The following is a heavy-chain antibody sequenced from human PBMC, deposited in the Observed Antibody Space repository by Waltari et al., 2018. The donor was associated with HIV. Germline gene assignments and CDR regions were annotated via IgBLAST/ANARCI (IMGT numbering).Heavy chain of an antibody. CDR2: IYTSGST. J-gene: IGHJ4*02. Sequence: QVQLQASGPGLVKPSQTLSLTCPVSGGSISRGRYYWSWIRQPAGKGLEWIGRIYTSGSTNYNPSLKSRVTISVDTSKNQFSLKLSSVTAADTAVYYCAGQLWFIDYWGQGTLVTVSS. D-gene: IGHD5-18*01. CDR3: AGQLWFIDY. CDR1: GGSISRGRYY. V-gene: IGHV4-61*02.